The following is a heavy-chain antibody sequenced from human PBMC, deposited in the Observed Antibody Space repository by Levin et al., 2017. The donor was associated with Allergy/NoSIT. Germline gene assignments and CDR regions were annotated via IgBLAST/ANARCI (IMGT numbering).Heavy chain of an antibody. CDR3: TTVVLYYNSSGYPFPHAVDL. J-gene: IGHJ3*01. CDR2: IKSKPDDGTT. CDR1: GLIFNTAW. V-gene: IGHV3-15*01. Sequence: GGSLRLSCKASGLIFNTAWMNWVRQTPGKGLEWVGHIKSKPDDGTTDYAAPVKGRFALSRDDSKNTLYLQMNSLKTEDSAVYYCTTVVLYYNSSGYPFPHAVDLWGQGTMVTVSS. D-gene: IGHD3-22*01.